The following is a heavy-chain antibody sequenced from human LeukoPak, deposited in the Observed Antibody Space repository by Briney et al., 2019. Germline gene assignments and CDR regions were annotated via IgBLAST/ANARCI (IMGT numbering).Heavy chain of an antibody. CDR1: GFRFSRHW. D-gene: IGHD2-21*02. CDR2: LNPDGSKK. CDR3: ARERTDCCYFDL. J-gene: IGHJ2*01. Sequence: PGGSLRLSCGASGFRFSRHWINWVRQAPGKGLEWVANLNPDGSKKYYADSMKGRFTISRDNARNSLYLQMNNLRAEDTAVYYCARERTDCCYFDLWGRGTLVTVSS. V-gene: IGHV3-7*01.